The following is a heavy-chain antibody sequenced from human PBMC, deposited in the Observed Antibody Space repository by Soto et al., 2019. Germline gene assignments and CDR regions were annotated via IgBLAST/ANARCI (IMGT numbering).Heavy chain of an antibody. J-gene: IGHJ6*02. CDR3: ARHTSVGRRYYGMDV. Sequence: QVRLQESGPGLVKPSETLSLTCTVSGGSISSYYWSWIRQPPGKGLEWIGYSYYSGSTNYNPSLKSRVTTSVYTSKNPVPLTLSSVTDADTAVYYCARHTSVGRRYYGMDVWGQGTTVPVSS. V-gene: IGHV4-59*01. CDR1: GGSISSYY. D-gene: IGHD3-10*01. CDR2: SYYSGST.